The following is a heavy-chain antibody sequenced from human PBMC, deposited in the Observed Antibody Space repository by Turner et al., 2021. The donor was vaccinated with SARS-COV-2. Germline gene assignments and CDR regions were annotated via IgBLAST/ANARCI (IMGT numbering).Heavy chain of an antibody. Sequence: QVQLVASGGGVVPPGWSLRLSCAASGFTFSSYARHWVRQAPGKGLEWVAVMSFEGSIKNYAEAVKGRFTISRDNSKNTMELQMNSLRAEDTAVYYCARGVAVYGEHRPLDYWGQGTLVTVSS. J-gene: IGHJ4*02. D-gene: IGHD4-17*01. CDR1: GFTFSSYA. CDR3: ARGVAVYGEHRPLDY. V-gene: IGHV3-30-3*01. CDR2: MSFEGSIK.